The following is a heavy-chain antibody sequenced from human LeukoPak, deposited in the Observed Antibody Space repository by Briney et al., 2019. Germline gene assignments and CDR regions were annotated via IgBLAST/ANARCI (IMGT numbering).Heavy chain of an antibody. J-gene: IGHJ4*02. Sequence: GGSLRLSCAASGFTFSSYEMNWVRQAPGKGLEWVSYISSSGSTIYYADSVKGRFTISRDNAKNSLYLQMDSLRAEDTAVYYCAKVFESVVTPNDYWGQGTLVTVSS. CDR3: AKVFESVVTPNDY. CDR2: ISSSGSTI. CDR1: GFTFSSYE. D-gene: IGHD4-23*01. V-gene: IGHV3-48*03.